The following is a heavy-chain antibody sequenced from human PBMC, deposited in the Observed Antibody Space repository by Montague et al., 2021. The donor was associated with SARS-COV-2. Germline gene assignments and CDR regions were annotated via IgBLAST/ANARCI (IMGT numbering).Heavy chain of an antibody. J-gene: IGHJ4*02. D-gene: IGHD5-12*01. Sequence: SLRLSCAASGFTFSRYWTTWVRQAPGMGLEWVANINDDGSYKIYVDSVKGRFTVSRDNDKNVFYLQMNSLRVEDTAVYYCVSGYTSGYWGQGTLVSVSS. CDR2: INDDGSYK. V-gene: IGHV3-7*01. CDR1: GFTFSRYW. CDR3: VSGYTSGY.